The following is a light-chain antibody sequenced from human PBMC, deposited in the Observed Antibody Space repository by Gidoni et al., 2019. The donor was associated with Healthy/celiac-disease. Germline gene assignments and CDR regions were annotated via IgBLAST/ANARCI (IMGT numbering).Light chain of an antibody. CDR2: AAS. Sequence: DIQMTQSPSSLSASVGARVTITCRARQSISSYLNWYQQKPGKAPKLLLYAASSLQSGVPSRFRGSGSGTDFTLTISSLQPEDFATYNCQQSYSTPPTFGQGTKVKIK. V-gene: IGKV1-39*01. CDR3: QQSYSTPPT. J-gene: IGKJ1*01. CDR1: QSISSY.